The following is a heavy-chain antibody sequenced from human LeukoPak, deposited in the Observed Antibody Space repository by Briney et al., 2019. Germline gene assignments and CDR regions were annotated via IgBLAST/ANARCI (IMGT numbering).Heavy chain of an antibody. CDR1: GFTFSSYA. Sequence: GGSLRLSCAASGFTFSSYAMSWARQAPGKGLEWVSAISGSGGSTYYADSVKGRFTISRDNPKSTLYLQMNRLRAEDTAVYYCAREVAGGFDIWGQGTMVTVSS. V-gene: IGHV3-23*01. D-gene: IGHD6-19*01. CDR3: AREVAGGFDI. CDR2: ISGSGGST. J-gene: IGHJ3*02.